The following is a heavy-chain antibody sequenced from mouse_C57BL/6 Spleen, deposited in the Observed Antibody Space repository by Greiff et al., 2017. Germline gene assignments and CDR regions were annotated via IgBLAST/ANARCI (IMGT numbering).Heavy chain of an antibody. D-gene: IGHD1-1*01. CDR1: GYSITSGYY. CDR3: ARDYYCSVGNYFDY. V-gene: IGHV3-6*01. Sequence: DVKLQESGPGLVKPSQSLSLTCSVTGYSITSGYYWNWIRQFPGNKLEWMGYISYDGSNNYNPSLKNRISITRDTSKNQFFLKLNSVTTEDTATYYCARDYYCSVGNYFDYWGQGTTLTVSS. CDR2: ISYDGSN. J-gene: IGHJ2*01.